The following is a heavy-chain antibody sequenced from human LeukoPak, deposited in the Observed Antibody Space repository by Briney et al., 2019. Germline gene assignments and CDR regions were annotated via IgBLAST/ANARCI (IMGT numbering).Heavy chain of an antibody. V-gene: IGHV3-30*04. J-gene: IGHJ4*02. CDR3: AGRESGSYFDY. CDR1: GFTFSSYA. D-gene: IGHD1-26*01. Sequence: GGSLRLSCAASGFTFSSYAMHWVRQAPGKGLEWVAVISYDGSNKYYADSVKGRFTISRDNPKNTLYLQMNSLRAEDTAVYYCAGRESGSYFDYWGQGTLVTVSS. CDR2: ISYDGSNK.